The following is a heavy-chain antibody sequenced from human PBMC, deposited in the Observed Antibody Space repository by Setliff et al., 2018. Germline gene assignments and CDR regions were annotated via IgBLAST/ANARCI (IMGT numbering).Heavy chain of an antibody. V-gene: IGHV4-38-2*01. CDR1: GFSITSGYY. Sequence: PSETLSLTCAVSGFSITSGYYWGWIRQSPGKGPEWIGNIFQSGITFYNPSLTSRVTMSLDTSKNQFSLKLRSVTAADTAVYYCARLGGLLVAAMPFDYWGQGTLVTVSS. CDR2: IFQSGIT. D-gene: IGHD5-12*01. CDR3: ARLGGLLVAAMPFDY. J-gene: IGHJ4*02.